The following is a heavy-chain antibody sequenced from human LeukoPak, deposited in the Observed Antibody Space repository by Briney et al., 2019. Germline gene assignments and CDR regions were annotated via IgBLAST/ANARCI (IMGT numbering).Heavy chain of an antibody. CDR3: AKQGYDSSGYWGY. Sequence: GGSLRLSCAASGFTFSSYAMSWARQAPGKGLEWVSAISGSGGSTYYADSVKGRFTISRDNSKNTLYLQMNSLRAEDTAVYYCAKQGYDSSGYWGYWGQGTLVTVSS. CDR2: ISGSGGST. J-gene: IGHJ4*02. V-gene: IGHV3-23*01. CDR1: GFTFSSYA. D-gene: IGHD3-22*01.